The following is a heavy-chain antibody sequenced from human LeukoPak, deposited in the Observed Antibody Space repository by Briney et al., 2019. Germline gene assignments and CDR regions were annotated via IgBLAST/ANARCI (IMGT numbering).Heavy chain of an antibody. J-gene: IGHJ4*02. V-gene: IGHV4-34*01. Sequence: GSLRLSCAASGFTFSNACMSWVRQPPGKGLEWIGEINHSGSTNYNPSLKSRVTISVDTSKNQFSLKLSSVTAADTAVYYCARVAGRESSHRLKYSSSWYLSPPVDYWGQGTLVTVSS. CDR1: GFTFSNAC. CDR2: INHSGST. D-gene: IGHD6-13*01. CDR3: ARVAGRESSHRLKYSSSWYLSPPVDY.